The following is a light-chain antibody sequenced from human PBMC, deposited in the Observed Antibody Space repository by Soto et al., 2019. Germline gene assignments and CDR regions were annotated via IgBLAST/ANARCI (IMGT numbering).Light chain of an antibody. J-gene: IGKJ1*01. CDR2: AAS. CDR1: RDVGSD. CDR3: LQDYGDSWT. V-gene: IGKV1-6*01. Sequence: TQMTQSPLSLSASVGEKIIITCRASRDVGSDVSWYQQKPGQAPKLVIYAASNLYTGVPSRFSGRRSGTEFTLTISSLQPEDFAYYYCLQDYGDSWTFGQGTKVEIE.